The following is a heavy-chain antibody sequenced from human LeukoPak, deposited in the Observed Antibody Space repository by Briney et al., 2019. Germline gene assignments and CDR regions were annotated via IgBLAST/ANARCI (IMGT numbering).Heavy chain of an antibody. CDR3: ARDIGCSSTSCPPSYYYGMDV. CDR2: IIPIFGTA. D-gene: IGHD2-2*01. V-gene: IGHV1-69*01. CDR1: GGTFSSYA. Sequence: GSSVKVSCKASGGTFSSYAMSWVRQAPGQGLEWMGGIIPIFGTANYAQKFQGRVTITADESTSTAYMELSSLRSEDTAVYYCARDIGCSSTSCPPSYYYGMDVWGKGTTVTVSS. J-gene: IGHJ6*04.